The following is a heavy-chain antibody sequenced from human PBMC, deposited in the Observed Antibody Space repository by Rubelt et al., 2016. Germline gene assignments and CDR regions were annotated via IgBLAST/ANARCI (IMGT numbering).Heavy chain of an antibody. J-gene: IGHJ4*02. Sequence: MGIIYPGDSDTRYSPSFQGQVTISADKSISTAYLQWSSLKASDTAMYDCARFYGDYVGRGDYWAQGTLVTVSS. CDR2: IYPGDSDT. CDR3: ARFYGDYVGRGDY. V-gene: IGHV5-51*01. D-gene: IGHD4-17*01.